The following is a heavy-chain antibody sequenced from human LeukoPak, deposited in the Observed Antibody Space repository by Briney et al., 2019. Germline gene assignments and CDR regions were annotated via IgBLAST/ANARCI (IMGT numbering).Heavy chain of an antibody. CDR1: GFTFSSYA. J-gene: IGHJ4*02. Sequence: GRSLRLSCAASGFTFSSYAMSWVRQAPGKGLEWVSAISGMGGSTYYAHSGKGRFTISRDNSKNTLYLQMNSLRAEDTAVYYCAPLGVTTWLDYWGQGTVDSVSS. CDR2: ISGMGGST. CDR3: APLGVTTWLDY. D-gene: IGHD4-17*01. V-gene: IGHV3-23*01.